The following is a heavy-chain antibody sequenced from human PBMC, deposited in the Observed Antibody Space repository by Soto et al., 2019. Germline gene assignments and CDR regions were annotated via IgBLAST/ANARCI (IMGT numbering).Heavy chain of an antibody. CDR2: IKQDGSEK. J-gene: IGHJ3*02. CDR1: GFTFSSYW. D-gene: IGHD2-2*01. Sequence: GGSLRLSCAASGFTFSSYWMSWVRQAPGKGLEWVANIKQDGSEKYYVDSVKGRFTISRDNAKNSLYLQMNSLRAEDTAVYYCAREYQLQVGDAFDIWGQGTMVTVSS. CDR3: AREYQLQVGDAFDI. V-gene: IGHV3-7*01.